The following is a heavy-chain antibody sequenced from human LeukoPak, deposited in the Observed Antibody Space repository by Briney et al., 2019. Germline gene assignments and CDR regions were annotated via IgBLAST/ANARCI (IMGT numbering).Heavy chain of an antibody. CDR1: GGSSSNYY. J-gene: IGHJ4*02. Sequence: SETLSLTCSVSGGSSSNYYWGWIRQSPGKGLEWIGSIFHSGSPVYNPSLMSRDTISVDTSRNQFSLKLSSVTAADTAVYYCVRVGGSGTYYFFDYWGQGTLVTVSS. CDR2: IFHSGSP. V-gene: IGHV4-38-2*02. CDR3: VRVGGSGTYYFFDY. D-gene: IGHD3-10*01.